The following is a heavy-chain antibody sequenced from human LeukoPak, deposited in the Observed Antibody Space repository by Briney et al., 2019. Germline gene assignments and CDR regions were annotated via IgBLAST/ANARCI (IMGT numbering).Heavy chain of an antibody. D-gene: IGHD2-15*01. J-gene: IGHJ4*02. CDR1: GYTFTGYY. CDR3: ARIPLCSGGSCYNFDY. V-gene: IGHV1-2*02. Sequence: GASVKVSCKASGYTFTGYYMHWVRQAPRQGLEWMGWINPNSGGTNYAQKFQGRVTMTRDTSISTAYMELSRLRSDDTAVYYCARIPLCSGGSCYNFDYWGQGTLVTVSS. CDR2: INPNSGGT.